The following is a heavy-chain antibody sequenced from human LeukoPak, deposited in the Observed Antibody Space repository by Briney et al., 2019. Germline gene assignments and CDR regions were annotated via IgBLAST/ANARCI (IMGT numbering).Heavy chain of an antibody. Sequence: SETLSLTCTVSGGSISSSSYYWGWIRQPPGKGLEWIGSIYYSGRTYYSPSLKSRVTISVDTSKSQFSLKLSSVTAADTAVYYCAREGSGSYYYYYYMDVRGKGATVTVSS. V-gene: IGHV4-39*07. CDR2: IYYSGRT. J-gene: IGHJ6*03. CDR1: GGSISSSSYY. CDR3: AREGSGSYYYYYYMDV. D-gene: IGHD1-26*01.